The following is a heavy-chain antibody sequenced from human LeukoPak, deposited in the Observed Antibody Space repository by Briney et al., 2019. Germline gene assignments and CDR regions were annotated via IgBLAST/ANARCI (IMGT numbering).Heavy chain of an antibody. CDR1: GGSISSGGYY. CDR3: ARGKTKYCSSTSCLDLDV. Sequence: TLSLTCTVSGGSISSGGYYWSWIRQHPGKGLEWIGYIYYSGSTYYNPSLKSRVTISVDTSKNQFSLKLSSVTAADTAVYYCARGKTKYCSSTSCLDLDVWGQGTTVTVSS. V-gene: IGHV4-31*03. J-gene: IGHJ6*02. CDR2: IYYSGST. D-gene: IGHD2-2*01.